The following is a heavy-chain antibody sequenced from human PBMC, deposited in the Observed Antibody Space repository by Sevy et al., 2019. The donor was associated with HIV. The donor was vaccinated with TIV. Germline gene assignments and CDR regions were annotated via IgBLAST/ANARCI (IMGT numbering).Heavy chain of an antibody. CDR3: WKGGGGHYDPDEIGYYFYYYNMDV. V-gene: IGHV3-23*01. J-gene: IGHJ6*03. CDR2: ISGSGTRT. Sequence: GGSLRLSCAVSGFSFDSYGMTWVRQAPGKGLEWVSGISGSGTRTYYADSVKGRFSISRDNSKNRLYLQMNSLRSEGTAIDYCWKGGGGHYDPDEIGYYFYYYNMDVWGKGTTVTVSS. D-gene: IGHD3-22*01. CDR1: GFSFDSYG.